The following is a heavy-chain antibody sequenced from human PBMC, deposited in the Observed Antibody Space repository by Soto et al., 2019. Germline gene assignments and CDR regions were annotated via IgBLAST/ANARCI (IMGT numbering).Heavy chain of an antibody. CDR2: ISSSSSTI. V-gene: IGHV3-48*01. Sequence: GGSLRLSCAASGFTFSSYSMNWVRQAPGKGLEWVSYISSSSSTIYYADSVKGRFTISRDNAKNSLYLQMNSLRAEDTAVYYCARGFGNYDAFDIWGQGTMVTVS. CDR3: ARGFGNYDAFDI. J-gene: IGHJ3*02. CDR1: GFTFSSYS. D-gene: IGHD4-4*01.